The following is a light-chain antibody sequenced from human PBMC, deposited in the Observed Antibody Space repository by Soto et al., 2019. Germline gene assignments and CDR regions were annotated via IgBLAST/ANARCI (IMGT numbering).Light chain of an antibody. CDR2: NNN. CDR1: SSNIGSNT. Sequence: QSVLTQPPSASGTPGQMVTIYCSGSSSNIGSNTVNWYQQLPGTAPKLHIYNNNQRPSGVPDRFSGSKSGTSAYLAISGLQSENEAYYYCAAWDDSLHGLVFGTWNKRTVL. CDR3: AAWDDSLHGLV. J-gene: IGLJ1*01. V-gene: IGLV1-44*01.